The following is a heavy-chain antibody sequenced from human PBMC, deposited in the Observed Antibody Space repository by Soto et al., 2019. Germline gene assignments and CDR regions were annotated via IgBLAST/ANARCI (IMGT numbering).Heavy chain of an antibody. D-gene: IGHD3-16*01. CDR1: GYTFTNYD. CDR3: ATGRFRRTWFDP. V-gene: IGHV1-8*01. Sequence: QVQLVQSGAEVKKPGASVKVSCKASGYTFTNYDIHWVRQATGRGLEWMGWMNPDSGNTGQSKQFQGRVTMTRDTSISTAYMEMSSLRSEDTAVYYCATGRFRRTWFDPWGQGTLVTVSS. CDR2: MNPDSGNT. J-gene: IGHJ5*02.